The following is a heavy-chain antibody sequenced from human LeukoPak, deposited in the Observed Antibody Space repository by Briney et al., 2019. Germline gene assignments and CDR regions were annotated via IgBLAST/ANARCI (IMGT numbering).Heavy chain of an antibody. CDR2: IWYDGSNK. Sequence: GGSLRLSCAASGFTFSSYGVHWVRQAPGKGLEWVAVIWYDGSNKYYADSVKGRFTISRDNSKNTLYLQMNSLRAEDTAVYYCARDLAAAGNQDSYWGQGTLVTVSS. CDR1: GFTFSSYG. J-gene: IGHJ4*02. D-gene: IGHD6-13*01. CDR3: ARDLAAAGNQDSY. V-gene: IGHV3-33*01.